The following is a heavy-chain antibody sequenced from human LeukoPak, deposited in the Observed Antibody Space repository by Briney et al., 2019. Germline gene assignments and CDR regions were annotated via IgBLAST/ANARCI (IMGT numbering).Heavy chain of an antibody. D-gene: IGHD2-21*01. CDR3: ARGTPCGGDCYSIDY. Sequence: GASVKVSCKASGYTFTSYDINWVRQATGQGLEWMGWMNTNSGNTGYAQKFQGRVTITRNTSISTAYMELSSLRSEDTAVCYCARGTPCGGDCYSIDYWGQGTLVTVSS. V-gene: IGHV1-8*03. CDR2: MNTNSGNT. CDR1: GYTFTSYD. J-gene: IGHJ4*02.